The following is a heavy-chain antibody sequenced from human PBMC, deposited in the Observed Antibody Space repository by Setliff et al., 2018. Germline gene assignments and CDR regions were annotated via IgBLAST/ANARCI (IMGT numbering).Heavy chain of an antibody. V-gene: IGHV4-59*08. D-gene: IGHD3-3*01. Sequence: TSETLSLTCAAYGGTFSDYYWSWIRQPPGKGLEFIGYVYYSGLTNYNPSLKGRATLSIDASKRQFSLKLTSVTAADTAVYYCARMSGFQYMDVWGKGTTVTVSS. CDR3: ARMSGFQYMDV. CDR2: VYYSGLT. CDR1: GGTFSDYY. J-gene: IGHJ6*03.